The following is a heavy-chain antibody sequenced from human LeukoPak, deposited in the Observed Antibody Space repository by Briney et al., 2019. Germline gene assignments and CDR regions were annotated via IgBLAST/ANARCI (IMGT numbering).Heavy chain of an antibody. Sequence: GGSLRLSCAASGTIFSRNAIHWVRQAPGKGLEWVAVISYDGSNKYYADSVKGRLTISRENAKNSLYLQMNSLRGGDTAVYYCARGPRAYKYYSSWYFDYWGQGTLVTVSS. CDR2: ISYDGSNK. V-gene: IGHV3-30*14. D-gene: IGHD6-13*01. CDR1: GTIFSRNA. CDR3: ARGPRAYKYYSSWYFDY. J-gene: IGHJ4*02.